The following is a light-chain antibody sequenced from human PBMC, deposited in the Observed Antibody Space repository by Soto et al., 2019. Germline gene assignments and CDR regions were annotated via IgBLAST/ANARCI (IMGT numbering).Light chain of an antibody. V-gene: IGKV3-20*01. CDR3: QQNNRYPWT. Sequence: EIVLTQSPGTLSLSPGERATLSCRASQSVSSSYLAWYQQKPGQAPRLLIYGASSRATGIPDRFSGSGSGTDFTLTISRLEPEDFAVYYCQQNNRYPWTFGQGTKVEIK. CDR2: GAS. J-gene: IGKJ1*01. CDR1: QSVSSSY.